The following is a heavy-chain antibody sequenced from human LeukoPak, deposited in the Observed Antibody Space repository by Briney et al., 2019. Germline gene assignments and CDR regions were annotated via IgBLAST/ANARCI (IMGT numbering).Heavy chain of an antibody. CDR3: ATRPEDYGGNSGSSYYYMDV. Sequence: PSETLSLTCAVYGGSFSGYYWSWIRQPPGKGLEWIGEINHSGSTNYNPSLKSRVTISVDTSKNQFSLKLSSVTAADTAVYYCATRPEDYGGNSGSSYYYMDVWGKGTTVTISS. V-gene: IGHV4-34*01. CDR2: INHSGST. D-gene: IGHD4-23*01. CDR1: GGSFSGYY. J-gene: IGHJ6*03.